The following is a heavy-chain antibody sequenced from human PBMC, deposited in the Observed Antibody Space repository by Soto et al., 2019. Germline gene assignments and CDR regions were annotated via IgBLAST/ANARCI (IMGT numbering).Heavy chain of an antibody. J-gene: IGHJ4*02. Sequence: SVKVSCKASGGTFSSYAIIWVRQAPGQGLEWMGGIIPIFGTANYAKKFQGRVTITAEKYTSTAFMELSSLRSDDTAVYSCASGKDYDSSGIRSAFDYWGQGNMVTVSS. V-gene: IGHV1-69*06. CDR3: ASGKDYDSSGIRSAFDY. CDR2: IIPIFGTA. D-gene: IGHD3-22*01. CDR1: GGTFSSYA.